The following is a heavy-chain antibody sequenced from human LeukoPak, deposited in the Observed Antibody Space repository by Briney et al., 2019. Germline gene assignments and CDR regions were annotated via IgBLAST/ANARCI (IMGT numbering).Heavy chain of an antibody. CDR2: IIPILGIA. D-gene: IGHD3-10*01. Sequence: ASVKVSCKASGGTFSSYTISWVRQAPGQGLEWMGRIIPILGIANYAQKFQGRVTITADKSTSTAYMELSSLRSEDTAVYYCARDMVRGVITGYYFDYCGQGTLVTVSS. CDR1: GGTFSSYT. J-gene: IGHJ4*02. CDR3: ARDMVRGVITGYYFDY. V-gene: IGHV1-69*04.